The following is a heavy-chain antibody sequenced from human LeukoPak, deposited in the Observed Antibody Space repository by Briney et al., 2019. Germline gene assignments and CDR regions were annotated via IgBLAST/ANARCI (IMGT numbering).Heavy chain of an antibody. J-gene: IGHJ4*02. CDR2: ISYDGSNK. Sequence: SLRLSSAATEFTLSSEGRHRGSQSPGKGLEWVAVISYDGSNKYYADSVKGRFTISRDNSKNTLYLQMNSLRAEDTAVYYCLSPDYWGQGTLVTVSS. CDR3: LSPDY. V-gene: IGHV3-30*03. CDR1: EFTLSSEG.